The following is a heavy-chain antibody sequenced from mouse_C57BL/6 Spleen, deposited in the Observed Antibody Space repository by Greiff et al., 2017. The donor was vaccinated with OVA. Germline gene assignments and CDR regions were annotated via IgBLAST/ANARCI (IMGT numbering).Heavy chain of an antibody. CDR3: AREEDYYYGMDY. Sequence: VQLQQSGAELVRPGTSVKMSCKASGYTFTNYWIGWAKQRPGHGLEWIGDIYPGGGYTNYNEKFKGKATLTADKSSSTAYMQFSSLTSEDSAIYYCAREEDYYYGMDYWGQGTSVTVSS. CDR1: GYTFTNYW. J-gene: IGHJ4*01. V-gene: IGHV1-63*01. CDR2: IYPGGGYT.